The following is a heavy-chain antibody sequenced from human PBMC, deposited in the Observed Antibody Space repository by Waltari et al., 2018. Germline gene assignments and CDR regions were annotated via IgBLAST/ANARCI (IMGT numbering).Heavy chain of an antibody. CDR3: VRHGIVLISMIIVRYNWFDP. J-gene: IGHJ5*02. V-gene: IGHV4-39*01. CDR2: IYFSGST. Sequence: QLQLQESGPGLVKPSETLSLTCTVSGGSISNNNYYWGWIRQSPGKGLEWIGTIYFSGSTYYNPSLKSRVTISVDTSKNQFSLKLSSVTAADTAVYYCVRHGIVLISMIIVRYNWFDPWGQGILVTVSS. D-gene: IGHD3-22*01. CDR1: GGSISNNNYY.